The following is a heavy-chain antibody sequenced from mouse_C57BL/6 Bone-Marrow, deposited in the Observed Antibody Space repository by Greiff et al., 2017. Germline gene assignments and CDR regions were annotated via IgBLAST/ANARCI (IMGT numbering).Heavy chain of an antibody. Sequence: QVQLQQSGPELVKPGASVKISCKASGYAFSSSWMNWVKQRPGKGLEWIGRIYPGDGDTNYNGKFKGKATLTADTSSSTAYMQLSSLTSEDSAVYFCARGQLRRIFAYWGQGTLVTVSA. V-gene: IGHV1-82*01. J-gene: IGHJ3*01. CDR3: ARGQLRRIFAY. CDR1: GYAFSSSW. CDR2: IYPGDGDT. D-gene: IGHD2-4*01.